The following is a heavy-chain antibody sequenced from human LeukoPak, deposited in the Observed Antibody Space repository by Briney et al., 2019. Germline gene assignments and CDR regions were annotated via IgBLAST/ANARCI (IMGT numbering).Heavy chain of an antibody. Sequence: SETLSLTCAVYGGSISSYYWSWIRQPPGKGLEWIGYIYYSGSTNYNPSLKSRVTISVDTSKNQFSLKLSSVTAADTAVYYCARWELEPNWFDPWGQGTLVTVSS. CDR1: GGSISSYY. CDR2: IYYSGST. V-gene: IGHV4-59*08. CDR3: ARWELEPNWFDP. J-gene: IGHJ5*02. D-gene: IGHD1-1*01.